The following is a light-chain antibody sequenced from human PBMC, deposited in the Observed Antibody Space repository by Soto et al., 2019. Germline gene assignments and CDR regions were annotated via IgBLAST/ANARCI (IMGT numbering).Light chain of an antibody. Sequence: QSALTQPASVSGSPGQWITISCTGTSSDVGGYNYVSWYQQHPGKAPKLMIYDVSNRPSGVSNRFSGSKSGNTASLTISGLQAEDEADYYCSSYTSSSTLGVVFGGGTKLTVL. V-gene: IGLV2-14*01. CDR2: DVS. CDR1: SSDVGGYNY. J-gene: IGLJ2*01. CDR3: SSYTSSSTLGVV.